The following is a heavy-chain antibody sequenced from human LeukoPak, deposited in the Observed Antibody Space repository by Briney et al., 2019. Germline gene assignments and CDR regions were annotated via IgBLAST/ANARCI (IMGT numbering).Heavy chain of an antibody. V-gene: IGHV4-39*01. CDR1: GGSISSYY. D-gene: IGHD2-2*01. CDR3: ARALGVGCSSTNCYLSPFDP. Sequence: PSETLSLTCTVSGGSISSYYWGWIRQPPGKGREWIGSIYYSGSTYYNPSLKSRVTISVDTSKNQFSLKLSSVTAADTAVYYCARALGVGCSSTNCYLSPFDPWGHGTLVTVSS. CDR2: IYYSGST. J-gene: IGHJ5*02.